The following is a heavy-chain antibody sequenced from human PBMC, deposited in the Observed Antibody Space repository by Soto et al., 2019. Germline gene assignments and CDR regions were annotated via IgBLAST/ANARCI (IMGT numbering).Heavy chain of an antibody. D-gene: IGHD4-17*01. V-gene: IGHV4-34*01. CDR1: GGSFSGYY. Sequence: SETLSLTCAVYGGSFSGYYWSWIRQPPGKGLEWIGEINHSGSTNYNPSLKSRVTISVDTSKNQFSLKLSSVTAADTAVYYCARDYGGWYYYYYYMDVWGKGTTVTVSS. CDR3: ARDYGGWYYYYYYMDV. J-gene: IGHJ6*03. CDR2: INHSGST.